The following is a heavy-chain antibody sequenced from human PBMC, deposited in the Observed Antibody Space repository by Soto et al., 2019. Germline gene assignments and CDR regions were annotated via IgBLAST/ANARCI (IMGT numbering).Heavy chain of an antibody. CDR1: GGTLSSYA. CDR3: AREVWFGELSYFDY. V-gene: IGHV1-69*06. Sequence: SVKVSCKASGGTLSSYAISWVRQAPGQGLEWMGGIIPIFGTANYAQKFQGRVTITADKSTSTAYMELSSLRSEDTAVYYCAREVWFGELSYFDYWGQGTLVTV. J-gene: IGHJ4*02. D-gene: IGHD3-10*01. CDR2: IIPIFGTA.